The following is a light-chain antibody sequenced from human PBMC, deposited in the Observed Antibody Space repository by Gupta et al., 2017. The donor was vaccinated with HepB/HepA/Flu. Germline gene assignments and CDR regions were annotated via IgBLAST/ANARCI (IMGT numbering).Light chain of an antibody. V-gene: IGKV2-28*01. Sequence: DIMMTQSPLSLPVIPGESASISCRSSQSLLRNGNNFLDWYVQKPGQSPQLLIYLGSNRASGVPDRFSGSESGTDFTLNINRVEAGDVGIYFCMQGLQSPRTFGQGTRLEI. CDR2: LGS. J-gene: IGKJ5*01. CDR3: MQGLQSPRT. CDR1: QSLLRNGNNF.